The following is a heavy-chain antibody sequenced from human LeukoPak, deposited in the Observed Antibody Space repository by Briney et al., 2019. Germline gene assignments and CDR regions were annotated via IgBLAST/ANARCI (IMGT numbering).Heavy chain of an antibody. CDR2: IYTSGST. CDR1: GGSISSGFYY. D-gene: IGHD3-22*01. J-gene: IGHJ6*03. CDR3: ARDRAYYDSSGYDCYYYYMDV. V-gene: IGHV4-61*02. Sequence: SETLSLTCTVSGGSISSGFYYWNWIRQPAGKGLEWIGRIYTSGSTNYNPSLKSRVTMSVDTSKNQFSLKLSSVTAADTAVYYCARDRAYYDSSGYDCYYYYMDVWGKGTTVTISS.